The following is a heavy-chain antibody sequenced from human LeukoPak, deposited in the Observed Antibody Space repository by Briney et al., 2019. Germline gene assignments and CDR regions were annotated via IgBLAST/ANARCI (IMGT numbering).Heavy chain of an antibody. V-gene: IGHV3-21*06. J-gene: IGHJ4*02. Sequence: GGSPRLSCAASGFTFSTFAMHWVRLSPGKGLEWVSSITGSGPYMLYADSVKHRFTISRDNTKNLLYLEMNSLRAEDTAMYFCVRDVGAVRGEVYFDYWGQGTLVTVSS. CDR2: ITGSGPYM. CDR3: VRDVGAVRGEVYFDY. CDR1: GFTFSTFA. D-gene: IGHD3-10*01.